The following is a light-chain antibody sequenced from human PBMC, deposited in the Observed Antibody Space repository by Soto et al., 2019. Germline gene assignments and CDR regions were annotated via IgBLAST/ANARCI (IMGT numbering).Light chain of an antibody. Sequence: EIVLTQSPGTLSLSPGERATLSCRASQSFSSIYLAWYQQKPGQAPRLLVYGASSRATGIPGRFSGSGSGTDFTLTISTLEPEDFAVYYCQQYVNSPLTFGGGTKVDIK. V-gene: IGKV3-20*01. CDR3: QQYVNSPLT. J-gene: IGKJ4*01. CDR1: QSFSSIY. CDR2: GAS.